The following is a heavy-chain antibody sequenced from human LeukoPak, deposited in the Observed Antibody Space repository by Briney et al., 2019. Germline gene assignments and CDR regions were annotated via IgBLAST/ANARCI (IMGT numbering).Heavy chain of an antibody. CDR1: GYTFTSYG. V-gene: IGHV1-18*01. J-gene: IGHJ4*02. CDR2: ISAYNGNT. Sequence: ASVKVSCKASGYTFTSYGISWVRQAPGQGLEWMGWISAYNGNTNYAQKLQGRVTMTTDTSTSTAYMELRSLRTDDTAVYYCARDRNFLGPAVNWGQGTLVTVSS. D-gene: IGHD2/OR15-2a*01. CDR3: ARDRNFLGPAVN.